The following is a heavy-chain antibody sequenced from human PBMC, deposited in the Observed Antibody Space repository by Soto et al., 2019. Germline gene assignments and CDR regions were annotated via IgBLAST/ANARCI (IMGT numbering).Heavy chain of an antibody. CDR2: IWYDVSNK. CDR1: GFTFSRYG. D-gene: IGHD6-13*01. CDR3: ARVGEQQVEDY. V-gene: IGHV3-33*01. J-gene: IGHJ4*02. Sequence: QVQLVESGGGVVQPGRSLRLSCAASGFTFSRYGMNWVRQAPGKGLAWVADIWYDVSNKYYADSVKGRFTVSRDNSRNTLYLQMNSLRVEDTALYYCARVGEQQVEDYWGQGTLVTVSS.